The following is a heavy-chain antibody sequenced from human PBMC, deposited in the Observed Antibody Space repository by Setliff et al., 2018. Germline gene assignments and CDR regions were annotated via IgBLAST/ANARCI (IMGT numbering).Heavy chain of an antibody. Sequence: SETLSLTCTVSGGSISNYYWSWIRQPPGKGLEWIGHIYYSGTTNSIPSLKSRVTISVDTSRNQFSLKLSSVTAADTAVYYCARHHAQYYSDSSGYFYEDWYFDLWGRGTLVTVSS. J-gene: IGHJ2*01. CDR1: GGSISNYY. D-gene: IGHD3-22*01. V-gene: IGHV4-59*08. CDR2: IYYSGTT. CDR3: ARHHAQYYSDSSGYFYEDWYFDL.